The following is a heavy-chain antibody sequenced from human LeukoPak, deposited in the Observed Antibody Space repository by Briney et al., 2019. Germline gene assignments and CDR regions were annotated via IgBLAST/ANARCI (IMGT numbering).Heavy chain of an antibody. CDR1: GYTVTGYH. CDR2: INPNSGGT. V-gene: IGHV1-2*02. D-gene: IGHD3-10*01. J-gene: IGHJ5*02. Sequence: ASVKVSCKASGYTVTGYHMHWVRQAPGQGLEWMGWINPNSGGTNYAQKFQGRVTMTRDTSINTAYMELSRLRSDDTAVYYCARAPPITRGPFDPWGQGTLVTVSS. CDR3: ARAPPITRGPFDP.